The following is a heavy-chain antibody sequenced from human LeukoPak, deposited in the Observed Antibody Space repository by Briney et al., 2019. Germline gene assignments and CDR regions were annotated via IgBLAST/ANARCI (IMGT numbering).Heavy chain of an antibody. D-gene: IGHD6-19*01. CDR2: ISASGDGS. Sequence: PGGSLRLSCAASGFTFSSYAMSWVRQSPGKGLEWVSAISASGDGSYYADSVRARFTISRDNSKNTVDLQVSRLRAEDTAVYYCVREVSGWPNNWFDPWGQGTLVTVSS. CDR3: VREVSGWPNNWFDP. J-gene: IGHJ5*02. CDR1: GFTFSSYA. V-gene: IGHV3-23*01.